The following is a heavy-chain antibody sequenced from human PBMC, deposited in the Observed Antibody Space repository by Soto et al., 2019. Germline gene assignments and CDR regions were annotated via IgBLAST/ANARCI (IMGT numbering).Heavy chain of an antibody. D-gene: IGHD6-6*01. CDR2: IIPIFGTA. CDR1: GGTFSSYA. V-gene: IGHV1-69*06. J-gene: IGHJ4*02. Sequence: ASVKVSCKASGGTFSSYAISWVRQAPGQGLEWMGGIIPIFGTANYAQKCQGRVTITADKSTSTAYMELSSLRSEDTAVYYCARDHEYSSAAGGHYLDYWGQGTLVTVSS. CDR3: ARDHEYSSAAGGHYLDY.